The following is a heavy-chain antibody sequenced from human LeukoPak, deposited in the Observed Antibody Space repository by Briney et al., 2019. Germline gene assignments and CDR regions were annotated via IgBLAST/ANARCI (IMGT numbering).Heavy chain of an antibody. D-gene: IGHD3-10*01. CDR1: GGSISSSSYY. CDR2: IYYSGST. CDR3: ARKRVTMVRGVPLNWFDP. J-gene: IGHJ5*02. V-gene: IGHV4-39*07. Sequence: SETLSLTCTVSGGSISSSSYYWGWIRQPPGKGLEWIGSIYYSGSTNYNPSLKSRVTISVDTSKNQFSLKLSSVTAADTAVYYCARKRVTMVRGVPLNWFDPWGQGTLVTVSS.